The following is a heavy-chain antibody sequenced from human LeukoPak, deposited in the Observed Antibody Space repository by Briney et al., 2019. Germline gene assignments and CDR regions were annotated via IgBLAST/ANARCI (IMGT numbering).Heavy chain of an antibody. D-gene: IGHD1-1*01. J-gene: IGHJ6*03. V-gene: IGHV3-23*01. CDR3: AKRGNPTVGHPYLYV. CDR2: ITTSGGSP. Sequence: GRSLRLSRAASGVAFSGYDMSWVRQAPRKGLESVSSITTSGGSPFYTDPLMGRLSISRDNSRNPLYLQMNSLSAEDKAIYYCAKRGNPTVGHPYLYVWGKGTTVSVSS. CDR1: GVAFSGYD.